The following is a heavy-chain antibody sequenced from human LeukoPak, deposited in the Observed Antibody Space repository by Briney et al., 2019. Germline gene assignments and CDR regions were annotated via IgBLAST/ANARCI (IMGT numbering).Heavy chain of an antibody. J-gene: IGHJ5*02. CDR3: ARTLVGWFGELSP. CDR2: INPSGGST. V-gene: IGHV1-46*01. D-gene: IGHD3-10*01. CDR1: GYTFTSYY. Sequence: ASVKVSCKASGYTFTSYYMHWVRQAPGQGLEWMGIINPSGGSTSYAQKFQGRVTMTRDMSTSTVYMEMSSLRSEDTAVYYCARTLVGWFGELSPWGQGTLVTVSS.